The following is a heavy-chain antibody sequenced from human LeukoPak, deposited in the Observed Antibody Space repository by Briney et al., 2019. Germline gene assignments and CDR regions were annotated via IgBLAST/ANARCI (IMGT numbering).Heavy chain of an antibody. CDR3: IRDFRSADL. V-gene: IGHV3-74*01. CDR2: IYVDGRTT. J-gene: IGHJ5*02. Sequence: GSLRLSCAASGFTFRGYWMHWVRQPPGKGLVWVSRIYVDGRTTNYADSVKGRFTISRDNAKNTVYLEMNSLSVEDTATYYCIRDFRSADLWGQGTLVTVTS. CDR1: GFTFRGYW.